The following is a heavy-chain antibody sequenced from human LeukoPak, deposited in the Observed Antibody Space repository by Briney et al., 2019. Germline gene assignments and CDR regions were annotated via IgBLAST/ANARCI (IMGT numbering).Heavy chain of an antibody. CDR2: ISYNGSP. D-gene: IGHD2-2*01. CDR3: ARGTYCSSSSCYRLDY. CDR1: GGSISSYY. V-gene: IGHV4-59*01. J-gene: IGHJ4*02. Sequence: NPSETLSLTCTVSGGSISSYYWNWIRQPPGEGLEWIGYISYNGSPIYNPSLKSRVTISVDTSKNQFCLRLSAVTAADTAVYYCARGTYCSSSSCYRLDYWGQGTLVTVSS.